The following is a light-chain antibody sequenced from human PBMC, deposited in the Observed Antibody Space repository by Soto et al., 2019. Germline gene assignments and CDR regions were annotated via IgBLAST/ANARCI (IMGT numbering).Light chain of an antibody. CDR3: QVWDYVSDHYV. Sequence: SYELTQPPSESLAPGQTARITCGGDNIGTKSVHWFQQKPGRAPVLVVHDDNDRPSGIPERFSGSNSGNTATLTISRVEAGDEADYYCQVWDYVSDHYVFGTGTKLTVL. V-gene: IGLV3-21*02. J-gene: IGLJ1*01. CDR1: NIGTKS. CDR2: DDN.